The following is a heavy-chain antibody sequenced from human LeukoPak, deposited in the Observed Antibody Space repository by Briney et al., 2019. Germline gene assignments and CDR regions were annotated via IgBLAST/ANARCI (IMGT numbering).Heavy chain of an antibody. D-gene: IGHD3-16*01. CDR2: IKTDGTIT. V-gene: IGHV3-74*01. CDR3: ARGGGANYNMDD. Sequence: GGSLRLSCAASGFTFSTYWMHWVRQAPGKGLVWVSRIKTDGTITTYADSVKGRFTISRDNAKSTLYLQMNSLRVEDTAVYYCARGGGANYNMDDWGKGTTVTVSS. J-gene: IGHJ6*03. CDR1: GFTFSTYW.